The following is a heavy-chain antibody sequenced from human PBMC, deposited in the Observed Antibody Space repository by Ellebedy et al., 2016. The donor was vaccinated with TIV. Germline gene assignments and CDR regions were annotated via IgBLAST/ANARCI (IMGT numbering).Heavy chain of an antibody. V-gene: IGHV4-59*12. CDR2: INHSGTT. CDR1: GGSINSYY. CDR3: ARERGPLNYYDSSGFDY. D-gene: IGHD3-22*01. J-gene: IGHJ4*02. Sequence: SETLSLTCSVSGGSINSYYWSWIRQAPGKGLEYIGYINHSGTTNSNPSLKSRVTISIDTSKNQFSLKLSSVTAADTAVYYCARERGPLNYYDSSGFDYWGQGTLVTVSS.